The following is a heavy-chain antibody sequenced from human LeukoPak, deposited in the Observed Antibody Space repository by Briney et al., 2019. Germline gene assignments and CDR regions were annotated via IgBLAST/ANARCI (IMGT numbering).Heavy chain of an antibody. CDR3: ANLGYSYGYRGGN. CDR1: GGSIRSSTYY. CDR2: INHSGST. D-gene: IGHD5-18*01. V-gene: IGHV4-39*07. J-gene: IGHJ4*02. Sequence: SETLSLTCTVSGGSIRSSTYYWGWIRQPPGKGLEWIGEINHSGSTNYNPSLKSRVTISVDTSKNQFSLKLSSVTAADTAVYYCANLGYSYGYRGGNWGQGTLVTVSS.